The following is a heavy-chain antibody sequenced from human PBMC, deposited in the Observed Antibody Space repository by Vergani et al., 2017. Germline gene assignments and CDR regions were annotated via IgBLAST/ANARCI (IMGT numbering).Heavy chain of an antibody. D-gene: IGHD3-10*01. V-gene: IGHV4-38-2*01. CDR1: GYSISSGYY. CDR2: IYHSGST. J-gene: IGHJ4*02. Sequence: QVQLQESGPGLVQPSETLSLTCAVSGYSISSGYYWGWIRQPPGKGLEWIGSIYHSGSTYYNPSLKSRVTISVDTSKNQFSLKLSSVTAADTAVYYCARRQRGTMAILDYWGQGTLVTVSS. CDR3: ARRQRGTMAILDY.